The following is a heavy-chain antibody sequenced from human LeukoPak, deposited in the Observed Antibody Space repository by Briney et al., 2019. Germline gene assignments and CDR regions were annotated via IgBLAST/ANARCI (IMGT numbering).Heavy chain of an antibody. CDR2: ISWNSGSV. CDR1: GFTFDDYA. J-gene: IGHJ3*02. D-gene: IGHD6-19*01. Sequence: PGGSLRLSCAASGFTFDDYAMHWVRQVPGKGLEWISGISWNSGSVDYADSVKGRFTVSRDNAKNSLFLQMNSLRVVDTAFYYCAKVIYSSSGRGSFDIWGQGTMVTVSS. CDR3: AKVIYSSSGRGSFDI. V-gene: IGHV3-9*01.